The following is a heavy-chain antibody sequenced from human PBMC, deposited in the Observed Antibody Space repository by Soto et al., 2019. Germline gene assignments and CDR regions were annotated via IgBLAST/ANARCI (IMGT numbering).Heavy chain of an antibody. CDR2: INEDGSEK. V-gene: IGHV3-7*03. D-gene: IGHD3-16*01. CDR1: GFSFSLFW. Sequence: GSXRLSCAASGFSFSLFWMSWVRQTPGKGLEWVANINEDGSEKFFADSVKGRFTISRDNAKNSLSLQMNSLTADDTAVYYCARTGWPQSSYYFDYWGQGTLVTVSS. CDR3: ARTGWPQSSYYFDY. J-gene: IGHJ4*02.